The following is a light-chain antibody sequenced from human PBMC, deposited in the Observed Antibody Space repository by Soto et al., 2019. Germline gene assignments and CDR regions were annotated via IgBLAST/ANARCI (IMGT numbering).Light chain of an antibody. Sequence: RLMNPSTNTLSVFPGERAPLSCRASQSVSSNLAWYQQKPGQAPRLLIYGASTRATGIPARFSGSGSGTEFTLTISSLQSEDFAVYYCQQYNNWPPKVTFGQGRRLAI. V-gene: IGKV3-15*01. CDR2: GAS. CDR1: QSVSSN. CDR3: QQYNNWPPKVT. J-gene: IGKJ5*01.